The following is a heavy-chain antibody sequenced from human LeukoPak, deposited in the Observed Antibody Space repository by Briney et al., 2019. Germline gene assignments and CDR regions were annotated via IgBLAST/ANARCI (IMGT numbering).Heavy chain of an antibody. D-gene: IGHD3-10*01. CDR1: GYTFTSYY. V-gene: IGHV1-46*01. J-gene: IGHJ3*02. CDR2: INPSGGST. CDR3: ARVASSGNDAFDI. Sequence: ASVKVSCKASGYTFTSYYIHWVRQAPGQGLEWMGIINPSGGSTSYAQKFQGRVTMTRDTSTSTVYMELSSLRSEDTAVYYRARVASSGNDAFDIWGQGTMVTVSS.